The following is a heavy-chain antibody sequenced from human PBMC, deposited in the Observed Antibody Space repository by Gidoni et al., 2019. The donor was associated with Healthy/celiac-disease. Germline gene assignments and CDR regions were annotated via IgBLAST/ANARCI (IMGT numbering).Heavy chain of an antibody. CDR3: ARVTTVTTSFDY. CDR1: GGPISSGGYS. D-gene: IGHD4-17*01. CDR2: IYHSGST. J-gene: IGHJ4*02. V-gene: IGHV4-30-2*01. Sequence: QLQLQESGSGLLKPSQTLSLTCAVSGGPISSGGYSWSWIRQPPGKGLELIGYIYHSGSTYYNPSLKSRVTISVDRSKNQFSLKLSSVTAADTAVYYWARVTTVTTSFDYWGQGTLVTVSS.